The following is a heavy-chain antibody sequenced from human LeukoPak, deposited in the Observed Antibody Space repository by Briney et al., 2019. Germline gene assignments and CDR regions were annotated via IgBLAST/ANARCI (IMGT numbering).Heavy chain of an antibody. Sequence: GGSLRLSCAASGFTFRNYGMHWIRQAPGKGLEWVAVISYDGSNKYYADSVKGRFTISRDNSKNTLYLQMNSLRAEDTAVYYCARGTVTTFYYFDYWGQGTLVTVSS. V-gene: IGHV3-30-3*01. D-gene: IGHD4-17*01. J-gene: IGHJ4*02. CDR2: ISYDGSNK. CDR1: GFTFRNYG. CDR3: ARGTVTTFYYFDY.